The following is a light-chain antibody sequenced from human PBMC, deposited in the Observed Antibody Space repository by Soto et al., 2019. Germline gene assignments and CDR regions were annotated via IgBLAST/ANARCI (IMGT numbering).Light chain of an antibody. V-gene: IGKV3-15*01. Sequence: EVVLTQSPDTVSLSPGERATLSCRASQNFGSSYLAWYQQKRGQAPRFLIYGASTRATGIPVRFSGSASGTEFTLTISSLQSEDFTVYYCQQYNKWPLTFGQGTKVDIK. CDR3: QQYNKWPLT. CDR1: QNFGSSY. CDR2: GAS. J-gene: IGKJ1*01.